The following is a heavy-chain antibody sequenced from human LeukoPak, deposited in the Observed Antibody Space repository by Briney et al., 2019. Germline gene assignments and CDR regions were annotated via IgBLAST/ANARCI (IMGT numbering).Heavy chain of an antibody. J-gene: IGHJ4*02. D-gene: IGHD1-1*01. Sequence: SRTLSLTCALSVDSVSSNSAASNWARQSPERGLEWLGRTFYRSKSYNEYAVSVKGRITINPFTSKNRSSLQVNSVAPDDTTVYYCARGLERIDYWGQGTLVTVSS. CDR1: VDSVSSNSAA. CDR2: TFYRSKSYN. V-gene: IGHV6-1*01. CDR3: ARGLERIDY.